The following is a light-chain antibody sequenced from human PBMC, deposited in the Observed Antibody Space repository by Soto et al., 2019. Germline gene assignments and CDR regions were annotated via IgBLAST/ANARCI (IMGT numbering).Light chain of an antibody. Sequence: QSVLTPPASVSGSPGQSITISCTGTSSDVGGHDYVSWYLQHPGKAPKLIIYEVRKRPSGVSNRFSGSKSGNSASLTISGLQAEDEADYYCSSYSSTTLVFGTGTKVTVL. J-gene: IGLJ1*01. CDR2: EVR. CDR1: SSDVGGHDY. CDR3: SSYSSTTLV. V-gene: IGLV2-14*01.